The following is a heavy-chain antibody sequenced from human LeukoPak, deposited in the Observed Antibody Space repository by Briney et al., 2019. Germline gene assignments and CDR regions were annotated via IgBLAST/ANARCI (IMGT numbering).Heavy chain of an antibody. CDR2: ISSSSSTI. V-gene: IGHV3-48*01. CDR1: GFTFSSYS. Sequence: GGSLRLSCAASGFTFSSYSMNWVRQAPGKGLEWVSYISSSSSTIYYADSVKGRFTISRDNAKNSLYVQMNSLRAEDTAVYYCARVPTTPMPVAGTIDGWGQGTLVTVSS. D-gene: IGHD6-19*01. J-gene: IGHJ4*02. CDR3: ARVPTTPMPVAGTIDG.